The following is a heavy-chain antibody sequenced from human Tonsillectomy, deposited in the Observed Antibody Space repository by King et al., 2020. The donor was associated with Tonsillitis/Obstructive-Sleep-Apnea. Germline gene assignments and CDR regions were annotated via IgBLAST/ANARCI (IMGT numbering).Heavy chain of an antibody. CDR1: GYPFTSYD. CDR3: ARVSPLVPFHHNAFDI. V-gene: IGHV1-8*01. D-gene: IGHD2-8*02. CDR2: MKRNSANT. J-gene: IGHJ3*02. Sequence: QLVQSGAEVKKPGASVKVSCKASGYPFTSYDISWVRQATGQGLEWMGWMKRNSANTGYAQQFQGRVTMTRNTSISTAYMELSRLRSEATAVYYCARVSPLVPFHHNAFDIWGQGTVVTVSS.